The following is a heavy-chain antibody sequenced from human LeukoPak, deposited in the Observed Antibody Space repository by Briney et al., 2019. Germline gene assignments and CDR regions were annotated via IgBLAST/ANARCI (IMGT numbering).Heavy chain of an antibody. Sequence: SETLSLTCTVSGGSVSSGSYYWSWIRQPPGKGLEWIGYIYYSGSTNYNPSLKSRVTISVDTSKNQFSLKLSSVTAADTAVYYCARVSPYYYDSSGYYSGSRNDAFDIWGQGTMVTVSS. D-gene: IGHD3-22*01. CDR1: GGSVSSGSYY. J-gene: IGHJ3*02. V-gene: IGHV4-61*01. CDR2: IYYSGST. CDR3: ARVSPYYYDSSGYYSGSRNDAFDI.